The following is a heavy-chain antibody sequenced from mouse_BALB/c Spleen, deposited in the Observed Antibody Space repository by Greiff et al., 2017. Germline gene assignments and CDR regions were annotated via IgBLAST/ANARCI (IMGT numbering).Heavy chain of an antibody. CDR3: ARNEDGNDWYFDV. CDR1: GYTFTEYT. V-gene: IGHV1-18*01. CDR2: INPNNGGT. J-gene: IGHJ1*01. D-gene: IGHD2-1*01. Sequence: VHVKQSGPELVKPGASVKISCKTSGYTFTEYTMHWVKQSHGKSLEWIGGINPNNGGTSYNQKFKGKATLTVDKSSSTAYMELRSLTSEDSAVYYCARNEDGNDWYFDVWGAGTTVTVSS.